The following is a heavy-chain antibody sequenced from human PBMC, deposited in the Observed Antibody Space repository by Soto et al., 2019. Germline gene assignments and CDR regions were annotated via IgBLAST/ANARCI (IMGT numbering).Heavy chain of an antibody. J-gene: IGHJ4*02. D-gene: IGHD3-22*01. Sequence: GGSLRLSCAASGFTFSTYAMNWVRQAPGKGLVWVSRINTDGSDTGYADSVKGRFTISRDNAKNTLYLQMNSLRAEDTAVYYCARSITDYYDSSGYYDAYWGQGTLVTVSS. V-gene: IGHV3-74*01. CDR3: ARSITDYYDSSGYYDAY. CDR2: INTDGSDT. CDR1: GFTFSTYA.